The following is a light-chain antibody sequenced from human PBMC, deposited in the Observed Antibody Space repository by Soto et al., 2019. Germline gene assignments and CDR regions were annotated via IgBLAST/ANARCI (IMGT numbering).Light chain of an antibody. Sequence: DIQMTQSPSSLSASVGDRFTITCQASQNINSYLNWYQQKPGRAPXXLIYDASNLEAGVPSRFRVSGSGTDFTFPISRLQPEDTATDDCQQYENLPTFGQGTRLEIK. CDR1: QNINSY. CDR2: DAS. CDR3: QQYENLPT. J-gene: IGKJ5*01. V-gene: IGKV1-33*01.